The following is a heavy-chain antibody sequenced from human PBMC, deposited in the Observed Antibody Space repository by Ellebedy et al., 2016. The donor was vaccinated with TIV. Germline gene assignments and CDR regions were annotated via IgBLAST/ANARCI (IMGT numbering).Heavy chain of an antibody. D-gene: IGHD6-19*01. CDR1: GYTFTSYY. CDR2: INPSGGRT. CDR3: AIRYSSGWSLDY. Sequence: ASVKVSXXASGYTFTSYYMHWVQQAPGQGLEWMGIINPSGGRTSYAQKFQGRVTMTRDTSTSTVYMELSSLRSEDTAVYYCAIRYSSGWSLDYWGQGTLVTVSS. V-gene: IGHV1-46*01. J-gene: IGHJ4*02.